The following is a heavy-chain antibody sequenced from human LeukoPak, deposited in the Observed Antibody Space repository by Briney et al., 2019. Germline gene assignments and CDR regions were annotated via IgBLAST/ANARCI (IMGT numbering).Heavy chain of an antibody. J-gene: IGHJ5*02. V-gene: IGHV1-2*02. D-gene: IGHD4-17*01. Sequence: EASVKVSCKASGYTFTGYYMHWVRQAPGQGLEWMGWINPNSGGTNYEQKFQGRVIMTRDTSISTAYMELSRLRFDDTAVYYCARHMTTANNWFDPWGQGTLVTVSS. CDR1: GYTFTGYY. CDR2: INPNSGGT. CDR3: ARHMTTANNWFDP.